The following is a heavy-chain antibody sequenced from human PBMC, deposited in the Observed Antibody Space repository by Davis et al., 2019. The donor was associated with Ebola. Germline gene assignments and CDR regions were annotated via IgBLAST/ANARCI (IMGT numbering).Heavy chain of an antibody. J-gene: IGHJ6*04. CDR3: ARWGGGDCSGGSCYSSGGMDV. D-gene: IGHD2-15*01. V-gene: IGHV3-48*01. Sequence: PGGSLRLSCAASGFTFSSYSMNWVRQAPGKGLEWVSYISSSSSTIYYADSVKGRFTISRDNSKNTLYLQMNSLRAEDTAVYYCARWGGGDCSGGSCYSSGGMDVWGKGTTVTVSS. CDR1: GFTFSSYS. CDR2: ISSSSSTI.